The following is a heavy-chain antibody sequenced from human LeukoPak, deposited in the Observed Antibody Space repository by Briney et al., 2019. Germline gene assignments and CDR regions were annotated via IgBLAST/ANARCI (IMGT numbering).Heavy chain of an antibody. CDR2: ISGSGGST. CDR3: AKDNYYYDTFDI. CDR1: GFTFSSYA. Sequence: GGSLRLSCAASGFTFSSYAMSWVRQAPGKGLEWVSAISGSGGSTYYADSVKGRFTISRDDSKNTLYLQMNSLRAEDTAVYYCAKDNYYYDTFDIWGQGTMVTVSS. J-gene: IGHJ3*02. D-gene: IGHD3-10*01. V-gene: IGHV3-23*01.